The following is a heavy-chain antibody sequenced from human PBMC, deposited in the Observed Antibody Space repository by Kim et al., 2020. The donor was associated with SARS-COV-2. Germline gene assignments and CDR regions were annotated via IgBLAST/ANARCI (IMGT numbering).Heavy chain of an antibody. CDR3: ASNYGSGSYYKGGYYYYGMDV. V-gene: IGHV3-53*01. CDR1: GFTVSSNY. Sequence: GGSLRLSCAASGFTVSSNYMSWVRQAPGKGLEWVSVIYSGGSTYYADSVKGRFTISRDNSKNTLYLQMNSLRAEDTAVDYCASNYGSGSYYKGGYYYYGMDVWGQGTTVTVSS. CDR2: IYSGGST. J-gene: IGHJ6*02. D-gene: IGHD3-10*01.